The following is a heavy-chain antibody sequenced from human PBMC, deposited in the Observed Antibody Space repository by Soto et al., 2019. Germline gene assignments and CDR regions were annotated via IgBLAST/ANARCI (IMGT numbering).Heavy chain of an antibody. CDR2: IYYSGST. CDR1: GGSISSGDYY. V-gene: IGHV4-30-4*01. CDR3: AKSEYSSSPWRGDNWFDP. Sequence: QVQLQESGPGLVKPSHTLSLTCTVSGGSISSGDYYWSWIRQPPGKGLEWIGYIYYSGSTYYNPSLKSLVTMSVDTSKNQFSLKLSSVNAADTAVYYCAKSEYSSSPWRGDNWFDPWGQGTLGTVSS. D-gene: IGHD6-6*01. J-gene: IGHJ5*02.